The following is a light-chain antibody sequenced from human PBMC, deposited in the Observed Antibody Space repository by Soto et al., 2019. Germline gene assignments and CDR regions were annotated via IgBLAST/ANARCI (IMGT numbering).Light chain of an antibody. CDR2: GAS. CDR1: QSVSNS. CDR3: QQYNNWWT. V-gene: IGKV3-15*01. Sequence: EIVMTQSPATLSVSPGERVTLSCRASQSVSNSLAWYQRKPGQAPRLLIYGASTRAIGIPARFSGSGSETEFTLTISSLQSEDFAVYYCQQYNNWWTFGQGTKVEIK. J-gene: IGKJ1*01.